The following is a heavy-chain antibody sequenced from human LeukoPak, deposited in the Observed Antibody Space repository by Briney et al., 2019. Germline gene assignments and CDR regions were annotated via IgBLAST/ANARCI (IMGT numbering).Heavy chain of an antibody. V-gene: IGHV3-23*01. CDR2: MSGSDGGT. CDR3: AKRESSSGWRRIDY. J-gene: IGHJ4*02. D-gene: IGHD6-19*01. Sequence: GGSLRLSCAASGFTFSSYGMHWVRQAPGKGLEWVSSMSGSDGGTYYADSVKGRFTISRDNSKNTLYLQMNSLRAEDTAVYYCAKRESSSGWRRIDYWGQGTLVTVSS. CDR1: GFTFSSYG.